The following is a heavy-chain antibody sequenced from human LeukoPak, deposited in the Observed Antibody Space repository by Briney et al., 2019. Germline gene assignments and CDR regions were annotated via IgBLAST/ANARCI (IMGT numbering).Heavy chain of an antibody. V-gene: IGHV1-24*01. D-gene: IGHD2-2*01. J-gene: IGHJ4*02. CDR3: ATGLVPAAEPSY. CDR2: FDPEDGET. CDR1: GYTLTELS. Sequence: ASVKVSCKVSGYTLTELSMHWVRQAPGKGLEWMGGFDPEDGETIYAQKFQGRVNMTEDTSTDTAYMELSSLRSEDTAVYYCATGLVPAAEPSYWGQGTLVTVSS.